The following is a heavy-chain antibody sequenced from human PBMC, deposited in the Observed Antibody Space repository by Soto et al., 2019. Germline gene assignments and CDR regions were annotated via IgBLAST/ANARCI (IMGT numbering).Heavy chain of an antibody. D-gene: IGHD6-13*01. CDR3: ARGVFRAAAFDY. J-gene: IGHJ4*02. CDR2: VFYTGST. Sequence: PSETLSLTCTVSGGSIGSHYWSWIRQSPGTGLEWIGYVFYTGSTNYNPSLKGRVTISMDTSKKQFSLKLSSVTAADTAVYYCARGVFRAAAFDYWGQGTLVTV. CDR1: GGSIGSHY. V-gene: IGHV4-59*11.